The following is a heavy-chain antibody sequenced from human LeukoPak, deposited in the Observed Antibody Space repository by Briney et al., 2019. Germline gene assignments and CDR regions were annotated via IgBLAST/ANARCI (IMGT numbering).Heavy chain of an antibody. CDR3: ARAEDYDSSWYGIDY. V-gene: IGHV4-30-4*01. J-gene: IGHJ4*02. CDR2: IYYSGST. CDR1: GGSISSGDYY. Sequence: SETLSLTCTVSGGSISSGDYYWSWIRQPPGKGLEWIGYIYYSGSTYYNPSLKSRVTISVDTSKNQFSLKLSSVTAADTAVYYCARAEDYDSSWYGIDYWGQGTLVTVSS. D-gene: IGHD6-13*01.